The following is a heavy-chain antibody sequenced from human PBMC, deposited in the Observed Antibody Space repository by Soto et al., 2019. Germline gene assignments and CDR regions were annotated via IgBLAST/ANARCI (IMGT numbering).Heavy chain of an antibody. V-gene: IGHV3-33*01. J-gene: IGHJ6*03. D-gene: IGHD1-7*01. CDR2: IWYDGSNK. CDR1: GFTFSSYG. CDR3: ARDPDWNYESVGYMDV. Sequence: GGSLRLSCAASGFTFSSYGMHWVRQAPGKGLEWVAVIWYDGSNKYYADSVKGRFTISRDNSKNTLYLQMNSLRAEDTAVYYCARDPDWNYESVGYMDVWGKGTTVTVSS.